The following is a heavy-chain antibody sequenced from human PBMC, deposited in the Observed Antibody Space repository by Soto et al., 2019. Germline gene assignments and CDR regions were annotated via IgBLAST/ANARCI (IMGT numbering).Heavy chain of an antibody. V-gene: IGHV4-59*01. CDR2: IYYSGST. J-gene: IGHJ6*02. D-gene: IGHD3-22*01. Sequence: SETLSLTCTVSGGSISSYYWSWIRQPPGKGLEWIGYIYYSGSTNYNPSLKSRVTISVDTSKNQFSLKLSSVTAADTAVYYCARVRHYYDSSGYYYRSYYYYGMDVWGQGTTVTVS. CDR1: GGSISSYY. CDR3: ARVRHYYDSSGYYYRSYYYYGMDV.